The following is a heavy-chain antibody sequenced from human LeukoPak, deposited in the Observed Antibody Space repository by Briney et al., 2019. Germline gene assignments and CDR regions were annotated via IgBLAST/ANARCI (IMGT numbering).Heavy chain of an antibody. J-gene: IGHJ6*02. CDR1: GYTFTSYD. CDR2: INPSGGST. CDR3: ARDLNFWSGYPF. D-gene: IGHD3-3*01. Sequence: GASVKLPCKASGYTFTSYDTHWVRQAPGQGLEWMGIINPSGGSTSYAQKFQGRVTMTRDTSTSTVYMELSSLRSEDTAVYYCARDLNFWSGYPFWGQGTTVTVSS. V-gene: IGHV1-46*01.